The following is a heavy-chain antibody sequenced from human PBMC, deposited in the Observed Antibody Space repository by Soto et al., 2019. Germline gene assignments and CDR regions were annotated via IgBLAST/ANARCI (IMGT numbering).Heavy chain of an antibody. CDR1: GFTFSNAW. V-gene: IGHV3-15*01. J-gene: IGHJ4*02. Sequence: PGGSLRLSCAASGFTFSNAWMSWVRQAPGKGLEWVGRIKSKTDGGTTDYAAPVKGRFTISRDDSKNTLYLQMNSLKTEDTAVYYCTTDLYYYDSSGYYYGINFDYWGQGTLVTVSS. CDR3: TTDLYYYDSSGYYYGINFDY. CDR2: IKSKTDGGTT. D-gene: IGHD3-22*01.